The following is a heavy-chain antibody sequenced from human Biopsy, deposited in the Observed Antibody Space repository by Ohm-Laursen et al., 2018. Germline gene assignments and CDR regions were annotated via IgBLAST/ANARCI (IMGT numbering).Heavy chain of an antibody. CDR3: ARGYSATYGRFDP. CDR1: GGSISSFY. J-gene: IGHJ5*02. CDR2: INYSGRT. D-gene: IGHD1-26*01. Sequence: SQTLSLTCTVSGGSISSFYWSWIRQPPGQGLEWIGYINYSGRTNYNPSLKSRVTISVDTSKNQVSLKVYSLSATAAAVYYCARGYSATYGRFDPWGQGTLVTVSS. V-gene: IGHV4-59*01.